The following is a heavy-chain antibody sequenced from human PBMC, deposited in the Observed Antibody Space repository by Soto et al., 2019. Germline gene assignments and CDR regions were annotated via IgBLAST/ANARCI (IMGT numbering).Heavy chain of an antibody. CDR2: IYYSGST. Sequence: SETLSLTCTVSGGSIDTYYWSWIRQPPGMGLQWIGYIYYSGSTTYSPSLKSRVTISVDRSKNQFSLKLASVTAADTAVYYCARLGGYYQSLDTWGQGTLVTVSS. V-gene: IGHV4-59*08. CDR1: GGSIDTYY. CDR3: ARLGGYYQSLDT. D-gene: IGHD3-3*01. J-gene: IGHJ5*02.